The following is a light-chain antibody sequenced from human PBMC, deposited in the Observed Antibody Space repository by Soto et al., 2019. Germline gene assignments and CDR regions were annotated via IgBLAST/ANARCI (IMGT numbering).Light chain of an antibody. J-gene: IGKJ5*01. Sequence: IQMPQSPSPPSAFVGASVTITCRASQNIRNWLAWYQQKPGKAPNPLIYDASSLKSGVPARFSGSGSGTEFTLTISSLQPDDFATYYCQQYNTYSTFGQGTRLEIK. CDR3: QQYNTYST. V-gene: IGKV1-5*01. CDR1: QNIRNW. CDR2: DAS.